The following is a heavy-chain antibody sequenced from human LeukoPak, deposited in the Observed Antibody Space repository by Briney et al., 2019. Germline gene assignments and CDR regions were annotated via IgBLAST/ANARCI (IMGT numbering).Heavy chain of an antibody. V-gene: IGHV1-3*03. D-gene: IGHD3-10*01. CDR1: GYTFTSYA. CDR2: INAGNGNT. Sequence: ASVKVSCKASGYTFTSYAMHWVRQAPGQRLEWMGWINAGNGNTKYSQEFQGRVTIARDTSASTAYMELSSLRSEDMAVYYCARGELLWFGELLYGWFDPWGQGTLVTVSS. J-gene: IGHJ5*02. CDR3: ARGELLWFGELLYGWFDP.